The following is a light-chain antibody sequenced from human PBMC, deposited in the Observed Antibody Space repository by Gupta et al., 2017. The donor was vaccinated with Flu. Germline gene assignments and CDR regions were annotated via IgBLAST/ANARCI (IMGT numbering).Light chain of an antibody. CDR2: KAS. J-gene: IGKJ4*01. CDR1: QSISNL. V-gene: IGKV1-5*03. Sequence: DIQMTQSPSTLSASVGDRVTITCRASQSISNLLAWYQQRPGKAPKLLIYKASSLEGGVPSRFSGSGYGTEFTLTISSRQQDDSAAYYCQQHNSYSPLTFGGGTKVEIK. CDR3: QQHNSYSPLT.